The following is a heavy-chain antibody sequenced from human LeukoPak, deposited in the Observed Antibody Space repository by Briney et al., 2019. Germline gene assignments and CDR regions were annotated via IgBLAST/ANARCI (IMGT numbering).Heavy chain of an antibody. CDR1: GFSISNDG. CDR2: VKSRSAGETT. V-gene: IGHV3-15*01. CDR3: TLIQGWGSGSYYRDF. D-gene: IGHD3-10*01. Sequence: GGSLRLSCAASGFSISNDGMSWVRQAPGKGLEWVARVKSRSAGETTDYAAPGKGRFTISRYDSKNTLYLQMNSLKTEDTAVYYCTLIQGWGSGSYYRDFWGQGTLVTVSS. J-gene: IGHJ4*02.